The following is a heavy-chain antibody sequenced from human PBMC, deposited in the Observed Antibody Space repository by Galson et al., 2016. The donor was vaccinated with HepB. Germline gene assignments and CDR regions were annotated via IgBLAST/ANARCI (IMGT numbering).Heavy chain of an antibody. J-gene: IGHJ6*02. CDR3: AREVRYSPSGGVDV. CDR1: GDSVSSSTAA. Sequence: CAISGDSVSSSTAAWIWIRQSPSRGLEWLGRTYYRSKWYNDYAVSVKSRITINPDTSKNQFSLQLSSVTPEDTAVYYCAREVRYSPSGGVDVWGQGTTVTVSS. CDR2: TYYRSKWYN. V-gene: IGHV6-1*01. D-gene: IGHD3-9*01.